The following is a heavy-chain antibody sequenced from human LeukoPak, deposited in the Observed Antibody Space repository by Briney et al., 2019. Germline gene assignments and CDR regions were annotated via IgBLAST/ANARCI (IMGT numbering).Heavy chain of an antibody. D-gene: IGHD4-11*01. Sequence: PSETLSLTCTVSGDSISSGGYYWSWIRHHPGKGLEWIGYTYYGGSTYYTPTLESRVSISIDTSAYQFSLKLSSVTAADTAVYYCARDRQYSNYDRWFDPWGQGTLVTVSS. CDR1: GDSISSGGYY. V-gene: IGHV4-31*03. CDR2: TYYGGST. J-gene: IGHJ5*02. CDR3: ARDRQYSNYDRWFDP.